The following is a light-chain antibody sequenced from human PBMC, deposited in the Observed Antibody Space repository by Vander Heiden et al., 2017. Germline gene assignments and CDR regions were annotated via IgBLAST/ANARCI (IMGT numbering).Light chain of an antibody. CDR1: SSDVGGYNY. CDR2: EVT. V-gene: IGLV2-14*01. Sequence: SALTQPATVSGSPGQSITISCTGTSSDVGGYNYVSWYQQHPGKAPKLIIYEVTNRPSGVSNRFSGSKSGNTTSLTISGLQAEDEADYYCSSYRSSSTPYVFGSGTEVTVL. CDR3: SSYRSSSTPYV. J-gene: IGLJ1*01.